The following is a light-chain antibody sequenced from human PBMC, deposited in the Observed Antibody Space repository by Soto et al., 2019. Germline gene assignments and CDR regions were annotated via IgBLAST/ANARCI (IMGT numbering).Light chain of an antibody. J-gene: IGKJ2*01. CDR3: QQYKTWPPYT. V-gene: IGKV3-15*01. CDR2: DAS. CDR1: QSVGSS. Sequence: EIVMTQSPATLSVSPGERVTLSCRASQSVGSSLAWYQQKPGQAPSLLIYDASTRATGVPARFTGGGSGTEFTLTISSLQSEDFAVYSCQQYKTWPPYTFGQGTNLEMK.